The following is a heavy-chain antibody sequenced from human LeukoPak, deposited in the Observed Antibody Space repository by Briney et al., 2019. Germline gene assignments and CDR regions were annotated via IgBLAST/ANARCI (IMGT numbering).Heavy chain of an antibody. CDR3: ARPLSSLAATFGY. J-gene: IGHJ4*02. D-gene: IGHD2-15*01. CDR2: IYYSGST. Sequence: PSETLSLTCTVSGGSISSSSYYWGWIRQPPGKGLEWIGSIYYSGSTYYNPSLKSRVTISVDTSKNQFSLKLSSVTAADTAVYYCARPLSSLAATFGYWGQGTLVTVSS. V-gene: IGHV4-39*01. CDR1: GGSISSSSYY.